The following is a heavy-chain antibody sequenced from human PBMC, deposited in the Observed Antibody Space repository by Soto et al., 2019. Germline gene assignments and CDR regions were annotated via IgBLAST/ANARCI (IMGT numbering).Heavy chain of an antibody. Sequence: QVQLVQSGAEVKKPGSSVKVSCKASGGTFSSYTISWVRQAPGQGLEWMGRFIPMLGVAHYAQKFQGRVTITADKSTSTAYMELSSLRSEDTAVYYCARDGGITRPYLDYWGQGTLVTVSS. J-gene: IGHJ4*02. CDR3: ARDGGITRPYLDY. V-gene: IGHV1-69*08. CDR1: GGTFSSYT. D-gene: IGHD3-10*01. CDR2: FIPMLGVA.